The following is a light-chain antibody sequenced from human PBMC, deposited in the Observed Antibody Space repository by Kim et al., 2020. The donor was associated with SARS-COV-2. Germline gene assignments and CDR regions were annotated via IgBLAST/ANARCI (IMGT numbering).Light chain of an antibody. Sequence: VGDRVTIPCRASQSISSWLAWYQQKPGKAPKLLIYKASSLESGVPSRFSGSGSGTEFTLTISSLQPDDFATYYCQQYNSYSWTFGQGTKVDIK. J-gene: IGKJ1*01. CDR2: KAS. CDR1: QSISSW. CDR3: QQYNSYSWT. V-gene: IGKV1-5*03.